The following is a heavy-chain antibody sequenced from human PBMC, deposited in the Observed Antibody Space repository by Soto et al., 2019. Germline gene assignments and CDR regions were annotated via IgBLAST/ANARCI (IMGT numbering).Heavy chain of an antibody. V-gene: IGHV4-59*08. D-gene: IGHD3-3*01. CDR3: ARRLGGLAHRSPYYSDYYYYYMDV. CDR1: GVSISGYY. Sequence: SETLSLTCTVSGVSISGYYWSWIRQPPGKGLEWIAYISSSSSGNTSYSPSLKSRVTISLDTSKNQFSLELTSVTAADTAVYYCARRLGGLAHRSPYYSDYYYYYMDVWGKGTTVTVSS. J-gene: IGHJ6*03. CDR2: ISSSSSGNT.